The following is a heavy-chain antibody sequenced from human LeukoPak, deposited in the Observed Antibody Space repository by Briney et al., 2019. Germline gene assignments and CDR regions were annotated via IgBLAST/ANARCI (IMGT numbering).Heavy chain of an antibody. CDR1: GGSVSSGSYY. CDR3: AREGTGEYHFDY. J-gene: IGHJ4*02. CDR2: IHYSGSA. Sequence: SETLSLTCTVSGGSVSSGSYYWSWIRQPPGKGLEWIGYIHYSGSAKYSPSYNPSLKSRVTISVDTSKDQFSLKLSSVTAADTAVYYCAREGTGEYHFDYWGQGTLVTVSS. V-gene: IGHV4-61*01. D-gene: IGHD7-27*01.